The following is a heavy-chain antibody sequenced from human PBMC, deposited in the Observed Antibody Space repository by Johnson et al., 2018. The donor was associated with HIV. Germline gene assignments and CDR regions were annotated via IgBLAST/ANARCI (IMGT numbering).Heavy chain of an antibody. D-gene: IGHD6-19*01. V-gene: IGHV3-30-3*01. CDR2: ISYDGSNK. CDR3: AKDDNLGVWYSDAFDI. J-gene: IGHJ3*02. CDR1: GFTFSSYA. Sequence: VQLVESGGGVVQPGRSLRLSCAASGFTFSSYAMHWVRQAPGKGLEWVAVISYDGSNKYYADSVKGRFTISRDNSKNTLYLQMKTLRPEDTSIYYCAKDDNLGVWYSDAFDIWGQGTMVTVSS.